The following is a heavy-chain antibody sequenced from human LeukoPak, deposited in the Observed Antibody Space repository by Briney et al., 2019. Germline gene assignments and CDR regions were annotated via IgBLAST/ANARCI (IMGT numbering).Heavy chain of an antibody. CDR1: GFTFSSYW. D-gene: IGHD3-22*01. CDR3: ARGGSSGYYSPHVDY. J-gene: IGHJ4*02. V-gene: IGHV3-7*01. Sequence: GGSLRLSCAASGFTFSSYWMSWVRQAPGKGLEWVANIKQDGSEKYYVDSVKGRFTISRDNAKNSLCLQMNSLRAEDTAVYYCARGGSSGYYSPHVDYWGQGTLVTVSS. CDR2: IKQDGSEK.